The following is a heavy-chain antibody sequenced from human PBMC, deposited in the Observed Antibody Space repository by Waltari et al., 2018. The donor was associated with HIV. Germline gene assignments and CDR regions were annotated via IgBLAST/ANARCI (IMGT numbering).Heavy chain of an antibody. CDR2: IKSKTDGGTT. D-gene: IGHD3-22*01. J-gene: IGHJ1*01. Sequence: EVQLVESGGGLVKPGGSLRLSCAASGFTFSNAWMSWVRQAPGKGLEWVGRIKSKTDGGTTDYAAPGKGRFTISREDSKNTLYQQMNSLKTEDTAVYYCTTGYYYDSSGYPAEYFQHWGQGTLVTVSS. V-gene: IGHV3-15*01. CDR3: TTGYYYDSSGYPAEYFQH. CDR1: GFTFSNAW.